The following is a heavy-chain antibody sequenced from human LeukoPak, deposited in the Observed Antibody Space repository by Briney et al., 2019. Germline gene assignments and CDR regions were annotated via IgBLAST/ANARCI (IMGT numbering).Heavy chain of an antibody. CDR1: GGSISSCY. D-gene: IGHD3-10*01. V-gene: IGHV4-59*01. J-gene: IGHJ5*02. CDR2: IYYSGST. CDR3: ARADSHSYHYYGSGSPGGWFDP. Sequence: SETLSLTCTVSGGSISSCYWSWIRQPPGKGLEWIGYIYYSGSTNYNPSLKSRVTISVDTSKNQFSLKLSSVTAADTAVYYCARADSHSYHYYGSGSPGGWFDPWGQGTLVTVSS.